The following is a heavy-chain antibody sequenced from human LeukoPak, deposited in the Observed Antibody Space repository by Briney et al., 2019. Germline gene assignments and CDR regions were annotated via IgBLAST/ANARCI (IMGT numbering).Heavy chain of an antibody. CDR2: IWYDGSNK. Sequence: PGGSLRLSCAASGFTFSSYVMHWVRRAPGKGLEWVAVIWYDGSNKYYADSVKGRFTISRDNSKNILYLQMNSLRAEDTAVYYCARNPYDSSGYHYYYMDVWGKGTTVTVSS. CDR3: ARNPYDSSGYHYYYMDV. J-gene: IGHJ6*03. CDR1: GFTFSSYV. D-gene: IGHD3-22*01. V-gene: IGHV3-33*01.